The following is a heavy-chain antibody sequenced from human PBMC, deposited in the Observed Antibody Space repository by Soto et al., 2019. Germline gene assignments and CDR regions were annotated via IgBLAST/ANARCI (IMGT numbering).Heavy chain of an antibody. CDR3: SNNQDNSGYDSGLDY. CDR2: ISGSGGST. D-gene: IGHD5-12*01. V-gene: IGHV3-23*01. J-gene: IGHJ4*02. Sequence: EVQLLESGGGLVQPGGSLRLSCAASGFTFSSYAMSWVRQAPGKGLEWVSAISGSGGSTYYADSVKGRFTISRDNSKNTLYLQMNSLRAEDTAVYYCSNNQDNSGYDSGLDYWGQGTLVTVSS. CDR1: GFTFSSYA.